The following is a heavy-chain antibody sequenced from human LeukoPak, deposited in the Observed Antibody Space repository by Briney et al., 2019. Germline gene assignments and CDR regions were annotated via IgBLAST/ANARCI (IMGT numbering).Heavy chain of an antibody. CDR3: AARGDCSSTSCYDYYYYMDV. Sequence: GGSLRLSCTASGFSVSSNYMSWVRQAPGKGLEWMGGFDPEDGETIYAQKFQGRVTMTEDTSTDTAYMELSSLRSEDTAVYYCAARGDCSSTSCYDYYYYMDVWGKGTTVTVSS. J-gene: IGHJ6*03. CDR2: FDPEDGET. CDR1: GFSVSSNY. D-gene: IGHD2-2*01. V-gene: IGHV1-24*01.